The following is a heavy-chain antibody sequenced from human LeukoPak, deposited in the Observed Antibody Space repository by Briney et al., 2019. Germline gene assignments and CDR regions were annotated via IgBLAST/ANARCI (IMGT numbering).Heavy chain of an antibody. J-gene: IGHJ4*02. CDR3: ARDCDYGNTSGMRCY. V-gene: IGHV3-23*01. Sequence: GGSLRLSCAASEFTLSTYAMNWVRQAPGKGLESVSTISDRWTNYADSVKGRFTISRDDSQNTLFLQMNSLRVEDTAIYYCARDCDYGNTSGMRCYWGQGTLVTVSS. CDR1: EFTLSTYA. CDR2: ISDRWT. D-gene: IGHD4-17*01.